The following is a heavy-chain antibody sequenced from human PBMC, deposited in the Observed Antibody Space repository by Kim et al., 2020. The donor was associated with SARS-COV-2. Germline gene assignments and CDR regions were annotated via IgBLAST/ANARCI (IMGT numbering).Heavy chain of an antibody. V-gene: IGHV3-33*01. J-gene: IGHJ4*02. Sequence: VLSLRLSFSSSGFTFSSYGMHWVRQAPGKGLEWVAVIWYDGSNKYYADSVKGRFTISRDNSKNTLYLQMNSLRAEDTAVYYCARDALPRYYYDSSGYFYYFDYWGQGTLVTVSS. CDR1: GFTFSSYG. D-gene: IGHD3-22*01. CDR2: IWYDGSNK. CDR3: ARDALPRYYYDSSGYFYYFDY.